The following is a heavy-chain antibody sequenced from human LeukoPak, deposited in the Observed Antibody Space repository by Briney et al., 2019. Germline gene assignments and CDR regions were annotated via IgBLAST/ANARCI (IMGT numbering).Heavy chain of an antibody. D-gene: IGHD6-13*01. CDR1: GFTFSDYY. CDR3: ARDGAGAAAYFDY. V-gene: IGHV3-11*01. Sequence: GGSQRLSCAASGFTFSDYYMSWIRQAPGKGLECVSYISNNGSTIYYADSVKGRFTISRDNAKNSLYLQMNGLRAEDTAVYYFARDGAGAAAYFDYGGQGTLVTVSS. CDR2: ISNNGSTI. J-gene: IGHJ4*02.